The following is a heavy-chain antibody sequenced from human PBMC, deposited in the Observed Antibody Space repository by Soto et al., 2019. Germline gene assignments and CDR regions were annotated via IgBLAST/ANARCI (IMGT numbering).Heavy chain of an antibody. V-gene: IGHV3-23*01. CDR2: VSGNGGST. J-gene: IGHJ4*02. CDR3: AKAGRYSYGGFDY. Sequence: LRLSCSASGFTFDNYVMNWVRQAPGKGLEWVSGVSGNGGSTYYADSVKGRFTNSRDNSKDTLYLHMNSLRAEDTAVYYCAKAGRYSYGGFDYWGQGALVTVYS. D-gene: IGHD5-18*01. CDR1: GFTFDNYV.